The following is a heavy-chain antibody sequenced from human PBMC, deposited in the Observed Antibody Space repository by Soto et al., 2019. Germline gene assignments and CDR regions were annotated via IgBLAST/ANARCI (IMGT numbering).Heavy chain of an antibody. CDR2: ISGSGGST. V-gene: IGHV3-23*01. J-gene: IGHJ4*02. Sequence: PGASLRLTCAASGFTFSSYAMSWVRQAPGKGLEWVSAISGSGGSTYYADSVKGRFTISRDNSKNTLYLQMNSLRAEDTAVYYCARDRLRLGELSLLGYFDYWGQGTLVTVSS. D-gene: IGHD3-16*02. CDR1: GFTFSSYA. CDR3: ARDRLRLGELSLLGYFDY.